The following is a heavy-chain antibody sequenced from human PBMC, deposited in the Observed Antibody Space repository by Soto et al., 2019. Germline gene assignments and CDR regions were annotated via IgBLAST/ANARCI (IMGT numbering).Heavy chain of an antibody. Sequence: QVHLVESGGGVVQPGGSLRLSCAASGFTFSRYAMHWVRQAPGEGLGWVAVISRDGSSKYYGDSVKGRFTVSRDNSNNTSYLSTTSLRPDDTAVFYCARSRNGAVPDSINFWGQGTLVTVAS. CDR1: GFTFSRYA. CDR2: ISRDGSSK. CDR3: ARSRNGAVPDSINF. V-gene: IGHV3-30-3*01. J-gene: IGHJ4*02. D-gene: IGHD2-8*01.